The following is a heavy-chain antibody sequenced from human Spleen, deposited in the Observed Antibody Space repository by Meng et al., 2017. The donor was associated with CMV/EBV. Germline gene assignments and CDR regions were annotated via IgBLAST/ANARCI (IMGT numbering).Heavy chain of an antibody. Sequence: ASVKVFCKAAGYIITGYYMHWVRQAAGQGLEWMGWINPNSGGTNYAQKFQGRVTMTGDTSITTAYMELSRLRSDGMAVYYCARVKRYCTGVSCASSGYYGMDVWGQGTTVTVSS. V-gene: IGHV1-2*02. J-gene: IGHJ6*02. CDR1: GYIITGYY. CDR3: ARVKRYCTGVSCASSGYYGMDV. D-gene: IGHD2-8*02. CDR2: INPNSGGT.